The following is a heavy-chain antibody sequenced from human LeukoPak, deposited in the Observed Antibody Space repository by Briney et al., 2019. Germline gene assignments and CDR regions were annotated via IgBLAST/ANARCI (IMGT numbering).Heavy chain of an antibody. Sequence: SETLSLTCAVSGGSISSSNWWSWVRQPPGKGLEWIGEIYHSGSTYYNPSLKSRVTISVDTSKNQFSLKLSSVTAADTAVYYCARALSSGSSWPLYYYYGMDVWGQGTTVTVSS. D-gene: IGHD6-13*01. CDR1: GGSISSSNW. CDR3: ARALSSGSSWPLYYYYGMDV. J-gene: IGHJ6*02. V-gene: IGHV4-4*02. CDR2: IYHSGST.